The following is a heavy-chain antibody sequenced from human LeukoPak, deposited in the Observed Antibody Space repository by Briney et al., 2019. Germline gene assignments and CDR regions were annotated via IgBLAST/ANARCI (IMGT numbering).Heavy chain of an antibody. Sequence: PSQTLSLTCTVSAGSISSGSYYWSWIRQPAGKGLEWIGHIYTSGSTNYSPSLESRVTISIDTSKNQFSLNLSSVSAADTAVYYCARDRGGGPPVYWGQGTLVTVSS. CDR1: AGSISSGSYY. D-gene: IGHD4-23*01. V-gene: IGHV4-61*09. J-gene: IGHJ4*02. CDR3: ARDRGGGPPVY. CDR2: IYTSGST.